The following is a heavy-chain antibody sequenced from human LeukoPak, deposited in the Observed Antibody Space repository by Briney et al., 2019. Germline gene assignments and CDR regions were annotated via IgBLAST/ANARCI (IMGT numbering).Heavy chain of an antibody. CDR1: GFTFSSYS. V-gene: IGHV3-21*01. D-gene: IGHD3-10*01. Sequence: GGSLRLSCAASGFTFSSYSMNWVRQAPGKGLEWVSSISSSSSYIYYADSVKGRFTISRDNAKNSLYLQMNSLRAEHTAVYYCASSGRTLVRGVIITAPCDYWGQGTLVTVSS. CDR3: ASSGRTLVRGVIITAPCDY. CDR2: ISSSSSYI. J-gene: IGHJ4*02.